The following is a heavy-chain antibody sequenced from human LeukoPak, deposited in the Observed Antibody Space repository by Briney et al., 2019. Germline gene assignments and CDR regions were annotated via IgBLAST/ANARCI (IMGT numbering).Heavy chain of an antibody. CDR1: GYTFTGYY. CDR3: ARLGSSGYQGVSPVYAFDI. Sequence: GASVKVSCKASGYTFTGYYMHWVRQAPGQGLEWMGWINPNSGGTNYAQKFQGRVTMTTDTSTSTAYMELRSLRSDDTAVYYCARLGSSGYQGVSPVYAFDIWGQGTMVTVSS. J-gene: IGHJ3*02. V-gene: IGHV1-2*02. D-gene: IGHD3-22*01. CDR2: INPNSGGT.